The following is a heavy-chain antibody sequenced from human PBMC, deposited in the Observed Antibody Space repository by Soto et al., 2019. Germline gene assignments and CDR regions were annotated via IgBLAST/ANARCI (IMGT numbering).Heavy chain of an antibody. CDR3: ARVVFKWGSGSYPVY. CDR2: INPNSGGT. CDR1: GYTFTGYY. Sequence: ASVKVSCKASGYTFTGYYMHWVRQAPGQGLEWMGWINPNSGGTNYAQKFQGRVTMTRDTSISTAYMELSRLRSDDTAVYYCARVVFKWGSGSYPVYWGQRTPVTVSS. J-gene: IGHJ4*02. D-gene: IGHD3-10*01. V-gene: IGHV1-2*02.